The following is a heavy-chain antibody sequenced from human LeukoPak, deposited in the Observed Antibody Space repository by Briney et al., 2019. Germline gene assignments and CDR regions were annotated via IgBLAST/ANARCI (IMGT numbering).Heavy chain of an antibody. D-gene: IGHD2-2*01. CDR2: IIPIFGTA. J-gene: IGHJ4*02. Sequence: GASVKVSCKASGGTLSSYAISWVRQAPGQGLEWMGGIIPIFGTANYAQKFQGRVTITADESTSTAYMELSSLRSEDTAVYYCARGNLGYCSSTSCYLPLGYWGQGTLVTVSS. V-gene: IGHV1-69*13. CDR1: GGTLSSYA. CDR3: ARGNLGYCSSTSCYLPLGY.